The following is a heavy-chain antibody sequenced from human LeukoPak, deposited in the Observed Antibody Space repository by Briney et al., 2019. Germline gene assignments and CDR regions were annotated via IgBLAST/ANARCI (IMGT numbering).Heavy chain of an antibody. V-gene: IGHV4-59*01. CDR1: GGSISSYY. Sequence: PSETLSLTCTVSGGSISSYYWSWIRQPPGKGLEWIGYIYYSGSTNYNPSLQSRVTISVDTSKNQFSLKLSSVTAADTAVYYCARDRPISGAVPAASRYYFDYWGQGTLVTVSS. CDR3: ARDRPISGAVPAASRYYFDY. CDR2: IYYSGST. D-gene: IGHD2-2*01. J-gene: IGHJ4*02.